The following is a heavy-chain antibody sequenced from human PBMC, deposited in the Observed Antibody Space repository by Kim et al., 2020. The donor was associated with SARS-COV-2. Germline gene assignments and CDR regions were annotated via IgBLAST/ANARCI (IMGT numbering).Heavy chain of an antibody. Sequence: KYEQKLQGRVTMTTDTSTSTAYMELRSLTSDDTAVYYCAREVRGYDHGYDYWGQGTLVTVSS. CDR3: AREVRGYDHGYDY. D-gene: IGHD5-12*01. J-gene: IGHJ4*02. V-gene: IGHV1-18*01.